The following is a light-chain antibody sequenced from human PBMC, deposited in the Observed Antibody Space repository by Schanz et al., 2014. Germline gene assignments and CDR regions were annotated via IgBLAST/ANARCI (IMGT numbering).Light chain of an antibody. CDR1: RSDIDYMY. V-gene: IGLV2-14*03. J-gene: IGLJ2*01. CDR3: TSYAGSNQVV. CDR2: DVF. Sequence: QSALTQPASISGSPGQSITISCTGTRSDIDYMYVSWYQHHPGKVPKLIIYDVFSRPSGVSNRFSGSKSGNTASLTISGLQADDEADYYCTSYAGSNQVVFGGGTKLTVL.